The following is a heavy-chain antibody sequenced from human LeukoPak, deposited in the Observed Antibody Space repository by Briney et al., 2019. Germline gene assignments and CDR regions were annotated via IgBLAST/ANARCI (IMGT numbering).Heavy chain of an antibody. CDR2: IIPILGIA. J-gene: IGHJ5*02. CDR3: ARAVTGAVAFNWFDP. V-gene: IGHV1-69*04. Sequence: ASVKVSCKASGGTFSSYAISWVRQAPGQGLEWMGRIIPILGIANYAQKFQGRVTITADKSTSTAYMELSSLRSEDTAVYYCARAVTGAVAFNWFDPWGQGTLVTVSS. D-gene: IGHD6-19*01. CDR1: GGTFSSYA.